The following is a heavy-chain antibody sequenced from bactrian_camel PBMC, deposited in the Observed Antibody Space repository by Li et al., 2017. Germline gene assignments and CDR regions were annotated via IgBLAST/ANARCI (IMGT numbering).Heavy chain of an antibody. J-gene: IGHJ6*01. D-gene: IGHD3*01. Sequence: QLVESGGGLVQPGGSLRLSCAASGFTFSSYAMSWVRQAPGKGLEWVSGINRAGDMTDYADSVKGRFTIFRDNRKNTLYLQMNSLKPEDTAVYHCAAEPRGSASWGQGTQVTVS. V-gene: IGHV3S31*01. CDR3: AAEPRGSAS. CDR1: GFTFSSYA. CDR2: INRAGDMT.